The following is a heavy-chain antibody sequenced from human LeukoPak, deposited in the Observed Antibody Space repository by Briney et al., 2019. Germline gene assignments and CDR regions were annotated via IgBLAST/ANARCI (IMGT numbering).Heavy chain of an antibody. CDR3: ARDYYDILTGYYSFDY. D-gene: IGHD3-9*01. CDR2: INHSGST. V-gene: IGHV4-34*01. Sequence: PSETLSLTCAVYGGSFSGYYWSWIRQPPGKGLEWIGEINHSGSTNYNPSLKSRVTISVDTSKNQFSLKLSSVTAADTAVYYCARDYYDILTGYYSFDYWGQGTLVTVFS. J-gene: IGHJ4*02. CDR1: GGSFSGYY.